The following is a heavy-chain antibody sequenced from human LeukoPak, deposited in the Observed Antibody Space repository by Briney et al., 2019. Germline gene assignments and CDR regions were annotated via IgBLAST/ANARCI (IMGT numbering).Heavy chain of an antibody. J-gene: IGHJ5*02. CDR1: GGSPSNYY. V-gene: IGHV4-59*08. CDR3: ARRRVGAISSYNWFDP. CDR2: IYHSGTA. D-gene: IGHD1-26*01. Sequence: SETLSLTCTVSGGSPSNYYWSWIRQPPGKGLEWIGYIYHSGTANNNPSLKSRVTISVDTSKNQFSLKLYSVTAADTAVYYCARRRVGAISSYNWFDPWGQGTLVTVSS.